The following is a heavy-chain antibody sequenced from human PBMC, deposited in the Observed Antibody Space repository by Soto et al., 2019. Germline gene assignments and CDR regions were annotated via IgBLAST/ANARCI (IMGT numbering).Heavy chain of an antibody. J-gene: IGHJ4*02. D-gene: IGHD4-17*01. CDR2: ISGSGGST. Sequence: SLRLSCAASGFTFSSYAMSWVRQAPGKGLEWVSAISGSGGSTYYADSVKGRFTISRDNSKNTLYLQMNSLRAEDTAVYYCAKAHDYGDYYFDYWGQGTLVTVSS. V-gene: IGHV3-23*01. CDR3: AKAHDYGDYYFDY. CDR1: GFTFSSYA.